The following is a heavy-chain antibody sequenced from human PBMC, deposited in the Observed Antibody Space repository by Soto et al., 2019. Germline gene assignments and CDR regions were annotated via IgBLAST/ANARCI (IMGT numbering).Heavy chain of an antibody. D-gene: IGHD3-10*01. J-gene: IGHJ5*02. CDR1: GFTFSSYA. CDR2: ISGSGGST. CDR3: AKDRYYYGSGSYYKPNWFDP. V-gene: IGHV3-23*01. Sequence: EVQLLESGGGLVQPGGSLRLSCAASGFTFSSYAMSWVRQAPGKGLEWVSAISGSGGSTYYADSVKGRFTISRDNSKNTLYLQMNSLRAEETAVYYCAKDRYYYGSGSYYKPNWFDPWGQGTLVTVSS.